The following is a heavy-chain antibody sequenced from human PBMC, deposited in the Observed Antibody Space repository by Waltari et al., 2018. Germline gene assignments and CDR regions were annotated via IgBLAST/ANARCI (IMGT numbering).Heavy chain of an antibody. V-gene: IGHV3-48*01. J-gene: IGHJ3*01. D-gene: IGHD4-4*01. CDR1: GFSFRSYG. CDR2: ISGAGFPI. Sequence: EVQLVESGGGLVQPGGSLRLSCAASGFSFRSYGMTCVRQDPGKGLEWVAHISGAGFPIYYADAVKGRFTISRDNAKNSLFLQMNGLRAEDTAVYYCAREGLRPGTEDYRGNGAYDFWGRGTKVTVSS. CDR3: AREGLRPGTEDYRGNGAYDF.